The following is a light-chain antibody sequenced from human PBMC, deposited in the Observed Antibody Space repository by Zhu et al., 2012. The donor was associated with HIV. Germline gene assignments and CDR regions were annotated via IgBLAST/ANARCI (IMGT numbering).Light chain of an antibody. CDR1: QSVSNNH. V-gene: IGKV3-20*01. Sequence: EIVLTQSPGTLSLSPGERATLSCRASQSVSNNHLAWYQQKPGQAPRLLIYGASSRATGIPNRFGGSGSGTDFTLTISRLEPEDFAVYYCQQYGSSPETFGQGTKLEIK. CDR3: QQYGSSPET. J-gene: IGKJ2*01. CDR2: GAS.